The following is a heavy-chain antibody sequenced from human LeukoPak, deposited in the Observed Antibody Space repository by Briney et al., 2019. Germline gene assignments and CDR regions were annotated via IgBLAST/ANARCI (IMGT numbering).Heavy chain of an antibody. CDR3: ARQRQRVVGGPGPFDP. CDR2: ISSSSSYI. J-gene: IGHJ5*02. V-gene: IGHV3-21*01. CDR1: GFTFSSYS. D-gene: IGHD3-16*01. Sequence: GGSLRLSCAASGFTFSSYSMNWVRQAPGKGLEWVSSISSSSSYIYYADSVKGRFTISRDNAKNSLYLQMNSLRAEDTAVYYCARQRQRVVGGPGPFDPWGQGTLVTVSS.